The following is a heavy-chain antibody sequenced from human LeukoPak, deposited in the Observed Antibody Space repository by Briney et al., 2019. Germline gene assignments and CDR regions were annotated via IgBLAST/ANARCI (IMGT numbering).Heavy chain of an antibody. CDR3: ARRDSSGYY. CDR2: IKQDGSEL. Sequence: PGRSLRLSCAASGFTFTSYWMSWVRQAPGKGLEWVANIKQDGSELYYVDSVKGRFTISRDNAKNTLYLQLNSLRAEDTAVYYCARRDSSGYYWGQGTLVTVSS. J-gene: IGHJ4*02. D-gene: IGHD3-22*01. CDR1: GFTFTSYW. V-gene: IGHV3-7*02.